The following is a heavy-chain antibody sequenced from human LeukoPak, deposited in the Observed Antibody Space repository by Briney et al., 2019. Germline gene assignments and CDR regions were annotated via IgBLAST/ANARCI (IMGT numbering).Heavy chain of an antibody. D-gene: IGHD1-26*01. CDR2: ISGSGGST. V-gene: IGHV3-23*01. J-gene: IGHJ2*01. Sequence: GGSLRLSCAASGFTFSSYGMSWVRQAPGKGLEWVSAISGSGGSTYYADSVKGRFTISRDNSKNTLYLQMNSLRAEDTAVYYCAKTGGSYSDYWYFDLWGRGTLVTVSS. CDR3: AKTGGSYSDYWYFDL. CDR1: GFTFSSYG.